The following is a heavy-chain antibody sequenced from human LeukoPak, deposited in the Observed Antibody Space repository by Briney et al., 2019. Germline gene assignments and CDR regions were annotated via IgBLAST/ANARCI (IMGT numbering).Heavy chain of an antibody. CDR3: ARDLYDSSGYYIRAPFDY. V-gene: IGHV1-18*01. D-gene: IGHD3-22*01. J-gene: IGHJ4*02. CDR2: ISAYNGNT. CDR1: GYTFTSYG. Sequence: GASVKVSCKASGYTFTSYGISWVRQAPGQGLEWMGWISAYNGNTNYAQKLQGRVTMTTDTSTSTAYMELRSLRSDDTAVYYCARDLYDSSGYYIRAPFDYWGQGTLVTVSS.